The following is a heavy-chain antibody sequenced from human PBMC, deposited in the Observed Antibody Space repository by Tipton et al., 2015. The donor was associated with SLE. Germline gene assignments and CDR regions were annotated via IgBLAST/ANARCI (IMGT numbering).Heavy chain of an antibody. V-gene: IGHV4-38-2*02. CDR3: AKGYCSSASCYWSVFDP. D-gene: IGHD2-2*01. CDR2: NYHSGNT. J-gene: IGHJ5*02. CDR1: GDSISSGYY. Sequence: TLSLTCTVSGDSISSGYYWGWIRQPPGKGLEWIGNNYHSGNTYYNPSLKRRVTISVDTSKNQLSLNLSSVTAADTAVYFCAKGYCSSASCYWSVFDPWGQGTLVTVSS.